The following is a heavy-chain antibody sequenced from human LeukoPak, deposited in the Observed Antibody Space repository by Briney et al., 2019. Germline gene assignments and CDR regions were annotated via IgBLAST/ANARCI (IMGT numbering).Heavy chain of an antibody. V-gene: IGHV3-7*01. J-gene: IGHJ6*03. CDR3: ASGLAADRYYYYYYMDV. CDR1: GFTFSSYW. CDR2: IKQDGSEK. D-gene: IGHD6-13*01. Sequence: PGGSLRLSCAASGFTFSSYWMSWVRQAPGKGLEWVANIKQDGSEKYYVDSVKGRFTISRDNAKNSLYLQMNSLRAEDTAVYYCASGLAADRYYYYYYMDVWGKGTTVTVSS.